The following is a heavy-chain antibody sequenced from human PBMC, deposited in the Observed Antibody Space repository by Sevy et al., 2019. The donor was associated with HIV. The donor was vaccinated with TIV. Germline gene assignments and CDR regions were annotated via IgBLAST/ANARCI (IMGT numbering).Heavy chain of an antibody. CDR1: GFTFSSYS. CDR2: ISSSSSYI. J-gene: IGHJ5*02. D-gene: IGHD3-22*01. Sequence: GGYLRLSCAASGFTFSSYSMNWVRQAPGKGLEWVSSISSSSSYIYYADSVKGRFTISRDNAKNSLYLQMNSLRAEDTAVYYCARDRGYYYDSSGYYHNWFDPWGQGTLVTVSS. V-gene: IGHV3-21*01. CDR3: ARDRGYYYDSSGYYHNWFDP.